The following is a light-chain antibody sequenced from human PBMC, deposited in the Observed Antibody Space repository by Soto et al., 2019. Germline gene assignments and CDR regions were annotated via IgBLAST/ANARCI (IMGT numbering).Light chain of an antibody. CDR3: QQYNTWPRT. CDR2: GAS. J-gene: IGKJ2*01. CDR1: QSVSSN. V-gene: IGKV3-15*01. Sequence: EIVMTQSPATLSVSPGERATLSCRASQSVSSNLAWYQQKPGQAPRLLIYGASTRATGIPARFSGSGSGTDLTLPISSVEYEDFEVYYCQQYNTWPRTFGQGTKLEIK.